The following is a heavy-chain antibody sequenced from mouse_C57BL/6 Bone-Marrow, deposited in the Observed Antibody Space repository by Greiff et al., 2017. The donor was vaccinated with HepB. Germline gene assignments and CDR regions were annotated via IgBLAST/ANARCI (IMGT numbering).Heavy chain of an antibody. CDR2: INPYNGDT. Sequence: EVQLQQSGPELVKPGDSVKISCKASGYSFTGYFMNWVMQSHGKSLEWIGRINPYNGDTFYNQKFKGKATLTVDKSSSTAHMERRSLTSEDSAVYYCGRRGDYYGSFDYWGQGTTLTVAS. V-gene: IGHV1-20*01. D-gene: IGHD1-1*01. CDR3: GRRGDYYGSFDY. J-gene: IGHJ2*01. CDR1: GYSFTGYF.